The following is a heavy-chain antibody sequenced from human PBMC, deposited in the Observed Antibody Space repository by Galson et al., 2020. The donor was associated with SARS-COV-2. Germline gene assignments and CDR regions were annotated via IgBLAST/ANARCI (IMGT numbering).Heavy chain of an antibody. CDR1: GESSSLSH. CDR2: INHSGAT. CDR3: ARGGLPVADFDY. Sequence: PSETLSLTCAFYGESSSLSHWSWLRQSPGKGLEWIGEINHSGATNYSPSLKSRVTMLVDTAMKQFSLKLRSVTAADTAVYYCARGGLPVADFDYWGQGTLVTVSS. D-gene: IGHD6-19*01. J-gene: IGHJ4*02. V-gene: IGHV4-34*01.